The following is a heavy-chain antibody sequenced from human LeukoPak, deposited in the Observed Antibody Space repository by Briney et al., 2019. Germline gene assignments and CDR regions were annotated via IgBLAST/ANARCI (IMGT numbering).Heavy chain of an antibody. Sequence: GGSLRLSCAASGFTFDDYGMSWVRQAPGKGLEWVSGITWNAGSTGYADSVKGRFTISRDNSNNTLYLQMNSLRAEDTALYYCAREIADGDNWFDSWGQGTLVTVSS. CDR2: ITWNAGST. D-gene: IGHD2-21*01. V-gene: IGHV3-20*04. CDR3: AREIADGDNWFDS. CDR1: GFTFDDYG. J-gene: IGHJ5*01.